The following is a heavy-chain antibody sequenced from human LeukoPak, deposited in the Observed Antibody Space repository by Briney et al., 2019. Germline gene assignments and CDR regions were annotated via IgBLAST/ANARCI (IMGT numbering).Heavy chain of an antibody. CDR3: ARDEACSGYIDY. D-gene: IGHD3-22*01. J-gene: IGHJ4*01. CDR1: GGSISSYY. Sequence: SETLSLTCTVSGGSISSYYWSWIRQPPGKGLEWIGRIYIGGTTNYNSSLKSRITMSLDTSKNQLSLKLSSVTAADTAVYYCARDEACSGYIDYWGQGTLVTVSS. CDR2: IYIGGTT. V-gene: IGHV4-4*07.